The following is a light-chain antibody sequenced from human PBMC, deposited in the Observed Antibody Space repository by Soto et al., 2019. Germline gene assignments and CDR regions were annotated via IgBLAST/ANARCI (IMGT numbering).Light chain of an antibody. CDR1: QSVSSNY. Sequence: EVVLTQSPGTLSLSPGESATLSCRASQSVSSNYLAWYQQKPGQAPRLLIYGVSTRATGIPDRFSGSGSGTDFSLTISRLEPEDFALYYRQQYFTSPLTFGGGI. CDR3: QQYFTSPLT. CDR2: GVS. V-gene: IGKV3-20*01. J-gene: IGKJ4*01.